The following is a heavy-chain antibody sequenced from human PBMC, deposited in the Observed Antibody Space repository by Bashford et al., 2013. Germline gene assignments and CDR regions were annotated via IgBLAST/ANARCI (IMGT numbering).Heavy chain of an antibody. V-gene: IGHV1-69*13. CDR2: IIPIFATA. CDR3: ARGSRHRGSSWVRWYFDL. J-gene: IGHJ2*01. Sequence: SVKVSCKASGGTFSSYAISWVRQAPAQGPEWMGGIIPIFATANYAQKFQGRVTITADESTSTAYMELSSLRSEDTAVYYCARGSRHRGSSWVRWYFDLWGRGTLVTVSS. CDR1: GGTFSSYA. D-gene: IGHD6-13*01.